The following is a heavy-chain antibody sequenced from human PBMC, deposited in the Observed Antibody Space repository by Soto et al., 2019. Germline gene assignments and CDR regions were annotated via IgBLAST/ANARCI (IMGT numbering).Heavy chain of an antibody. CDR3: AKASETYYYDSRPLPYYYYGMDV. Sequence: PGGSLRLSCAASGFTFSSHAMSWVRQAPGKGLEWVSAISGSGGSTYYADSVKGRFTISRDNSKNTLYLQMNSLRAEDTAVYYCAKASETYYYDSRPLPYYYYGMDVWGQGTTVTVSS. J-gene: IGHJ6*02. CDR2: ISGSGGST. V-gene: IGHV3-23*01. CDR1: GFTFSSHA. D-gene: IGHD3-22*01.